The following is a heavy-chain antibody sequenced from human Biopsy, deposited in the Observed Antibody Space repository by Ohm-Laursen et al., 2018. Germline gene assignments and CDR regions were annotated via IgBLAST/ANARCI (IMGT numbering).Heavy chain of an antibody. V-gene: IGHV3-9*01. J-gene: IGHJ4*02. CDR1: GFTFDDYA. CDR3: AKDKGAHINYGDLYYFDS. D-gene: IGHD3-10*01. Sequence: SLRLSCAASGFTFDDYAMHWVRHVPGKGLQWVSGISWNSAGIGYADSVKGRFTISRDNTKNSLYLQMSSLRVEDTALYFCAKDKGAHINYGDLYYFDSWGPGTMVTVSA. CDR2: ISWNSAGI.